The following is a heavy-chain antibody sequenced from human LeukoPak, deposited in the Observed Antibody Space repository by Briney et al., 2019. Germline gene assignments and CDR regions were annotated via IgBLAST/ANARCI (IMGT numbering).Heavy chain of an antibody. Sequence: ASQTLSLTCAVSGGSISSGSYSWSWIRQPPGKGLEWIGYTYPRGSTYYNPSLKSRVILSLDKSANQFSLNLSSVTAADTAVYYCARFSPRAMGNYLDFWGQGTLVTVSS. CDR1: GGSISSGSYS. D-gene: IGHD7-27*01. V-gene: IGHV4-30-2*01. J-gene: IGHJ4*02. CDR3: ARFSPRAMGNYLDF. CDR2: TYPRGST.